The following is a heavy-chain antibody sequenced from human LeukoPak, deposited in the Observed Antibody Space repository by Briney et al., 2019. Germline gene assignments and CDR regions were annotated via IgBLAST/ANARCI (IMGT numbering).Heavy chain of an antibody. J-gene: IGHJ4*02. CDR3: AKDPFRARISAPDY. Sequence: PGGSLRLSCVDSGVTFSNYGMNWVRQAPGKGLEWVAVISSDGRNIYHTDSVKGRFTISRDNSKNTLYLQISSLRAEDTAVYYCAKDPFRARISAPDYWGQGTLVTVSS. CDR2: ISSDGRNI. CDR1: GVTFSNYG. D-gene: IGHD6-6*01. V-gene: IGHV3-30*18.